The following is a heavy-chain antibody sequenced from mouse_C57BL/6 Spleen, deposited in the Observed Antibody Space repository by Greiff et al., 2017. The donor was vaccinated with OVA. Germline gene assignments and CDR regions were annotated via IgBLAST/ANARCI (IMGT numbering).Heavy chain of an antibody. J-gene: IGHJ4*01. D-gene: IGHD4-1*01. CDR1: GFSLTSYG. CDR3: ARKSTGPYAMDY. V-gene: IGHV2-2*01. Sequence: VQLQQSGPGLAQPSQSLSITCTVSGFSLTSYGVHWVRQSPGKGLEWLGVIWRGGSTDYNAAFISRLSISKDNSKGQVFFKMNSLQADDTAIYYCARKSTGPYAMDYWGQGTSVTVSS. CDR2: IWRGGST.